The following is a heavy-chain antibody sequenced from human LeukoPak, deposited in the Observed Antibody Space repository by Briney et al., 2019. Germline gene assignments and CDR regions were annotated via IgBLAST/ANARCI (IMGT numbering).Heavy chain of an antibody. V-gene: IGHV4-4*07. D-gene: IGHD6-13*01. CDR3: AKGGIAAEDYGMDV. CDR2: IYANGRT. J-gene: IGHJ6*02. Sequence: SETLSLTCTVPGGSISSYYWSWIRQPAGKGLEWIGRIYANGRTNYNPSLKSRVTMSVDTSKNQFSLKVTSVTAADTAVYYCAKGGIAAEDYGMDVWGQGTTVIVSS. CDR1: GGSISSYY.